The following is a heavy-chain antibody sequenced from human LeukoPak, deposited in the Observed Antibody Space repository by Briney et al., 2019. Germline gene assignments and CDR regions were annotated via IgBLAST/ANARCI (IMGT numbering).Heavy chain of an antibody. CDR2: ICGSGGTT. J-gene: IGHJ4*02. Sequence: GGSLRLSCAASGFTFSSYAMSWVRQAPGKGLEWVSVICGSGGTTYYADSVKGRFTISRDNSKNTLYLQMNSLRGEDTAVYYCARMYNWNEGFDYWGQGTLVTVSS. CDR3: ARMYNWNEGFDY. V-gene: IGHV3-23*01. D-gene: IGHD1-20*01. CDR1: GFTFSSYA.